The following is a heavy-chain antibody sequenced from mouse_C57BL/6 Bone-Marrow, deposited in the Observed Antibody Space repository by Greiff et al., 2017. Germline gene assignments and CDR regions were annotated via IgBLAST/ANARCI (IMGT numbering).Heavy chain of an antibody. Sequence: EVQLQQSGPVLVKPGASVKMSCKASGYSFTDYYMNWVKQSHGKSLEWIGVINPYNGGTSYNQKFKGKATLTVYKSSSTAYMELNSLTSEDSAVYYCARTGYLYAMDYWGQGTSVTVSS. D-gene: IGHD2-2*01. CDR1: GYSFTDYY. CDR3: ARTGYLYAMDY. V-gene: IGHV1-19*01. J-gene: IGHJ4*01. CDR2: INPYNGGT.